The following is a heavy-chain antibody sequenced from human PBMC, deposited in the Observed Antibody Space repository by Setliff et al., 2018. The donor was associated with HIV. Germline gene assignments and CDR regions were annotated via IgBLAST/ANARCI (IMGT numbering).Heavy chain of an antibody. CDR1: GNIFSSYG. D-gene: IGHD1-26*01. Sequence: ASVKVSCKASGNIFSSYGISWVRQAPGHGLEWMGWIGAKNDNTNYARQFQGRVTITRDTSASTAYMELSSPRSEDTAAYYCARAGYLLHYFDSWGQGTLVTVSS. J-gene: IGHJ4*02. CDR2: IGAKNDNT. V-gene: IGHV1-18*01. CDR3: ARAGYLLHYFDS.